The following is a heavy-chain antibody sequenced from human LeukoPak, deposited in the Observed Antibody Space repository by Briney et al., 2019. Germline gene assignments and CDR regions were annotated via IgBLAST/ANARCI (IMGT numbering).Heavy chain of an antibody. Sequence: SGGSLRLSCAASGFTVGTHFVSWVRQAPGRGLEWVSIIFSGGSTYYADSVKGRFTISRDNPRNTAYLQMNSLRAEDTAVYYCARGDFDHWGQGTLVTVSS. CDR1: GFTVGTHF. CDR3: ARGDFDH. V-gene: IGHV3-66*01. J-gene: IGHJ4*02. CDR2: IFSGGST.